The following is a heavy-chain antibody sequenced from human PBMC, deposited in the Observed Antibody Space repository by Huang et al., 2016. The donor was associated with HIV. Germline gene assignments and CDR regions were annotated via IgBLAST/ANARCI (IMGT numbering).Heavy chain of an antibody. CDR1: GFNFLTYA. Sequence: QVQLVQSGAEVEKPGASVNLSCKASGFNFLTYALHWVRQAPGQRLEWMGWINGDGLTKYSQKFQGRVTITRDRSASTVYVDFKSLTYEDTAVYYCARDKEAGTPFFDPWGQGTFVTVSS. J-gene: IGHJ5*02. CDR2: INGDGLT. CDR3: ARDKEAGTPFFDP. V-gene: IGHV1-3*01. D-gene: IGHD6-19*01.